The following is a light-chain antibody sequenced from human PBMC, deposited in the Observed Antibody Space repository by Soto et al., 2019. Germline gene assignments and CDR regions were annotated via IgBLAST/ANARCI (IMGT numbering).Light chain of an antibody. CDR2: AAS. CDR3: LEDYRSQIT. CDR1: QGISSY. Sequence: ANGMTLYLCSFPIITEDRVTITCRASQGISSYLAWYQQKPGKAPKLLIYAASILQTGVPSRFSGSGSGSAFSLTITSLQPEEVSTYGCLEDYRSQITVGRGGRLEIK. J-gene: IGKJ5*01. V-gene: IGKV1-8*01.